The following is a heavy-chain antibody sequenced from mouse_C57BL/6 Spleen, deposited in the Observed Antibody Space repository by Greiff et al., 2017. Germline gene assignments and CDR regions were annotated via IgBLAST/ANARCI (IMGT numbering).Heavy chain of an antibody. CDR1: GFTFSSYA. CDR2: ISDGGSYT. Sequence: EVKLMESGGGLVKPGGSLKLSCAASGFTFSSYAMSWVRQTPEKRLEWVAPISDGGSYTYYPDTVKGRFTISRDNAKNNLYLQMSHRKSEDTAMDYCARVMEGGDAMDYWGQGTSVTVSS. J-gene: IGHJ4*01. V-gene: IGHV5-4*03. CDR3: ARVMEGGDAMDY.